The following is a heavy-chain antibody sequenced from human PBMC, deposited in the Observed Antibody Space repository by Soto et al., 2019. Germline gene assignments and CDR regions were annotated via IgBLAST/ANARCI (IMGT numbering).Heavy chain of an antibody. V-gene: IGHV3-33*01. CDR1: GFTFSSYG. Sequence: GGSLRLSCAASGFTFSSYGMHWVRQAPGKGLEWVAVIWYDGSNKYYADSVKGRFTISRDNFKNTLYLQMNSLRAEDTAVYYCARGALHYYYYGMDVWGQGTTVTVSS. J-gene: IGHJ6*02. CDR3: ARGALHYYYYGMDV. CDR2: IWYDGSNK.